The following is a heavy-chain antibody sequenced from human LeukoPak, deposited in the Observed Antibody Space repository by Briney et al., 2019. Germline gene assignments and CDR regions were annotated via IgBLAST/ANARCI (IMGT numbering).Heavy chain of an antibody. CDR2: IYYSGSS. Sequence: SETLSLTCTVSGGSISSSSYDWGGIRQPQGRGRGWIRRIYYSGSSYYNPSLKSRVTISVDTSKNQFSLKLRSVTAADTAVYYCASDSSGYYDPYAFDIWGQGTMVTVSS. J-gene: IGHJ3*02. CDR3: ASDSSGYYDPYAFDI. V-gene: IGHV4-39*01. CDR1: GGSISSSSYD. D-gene: IGHD3-22*01.